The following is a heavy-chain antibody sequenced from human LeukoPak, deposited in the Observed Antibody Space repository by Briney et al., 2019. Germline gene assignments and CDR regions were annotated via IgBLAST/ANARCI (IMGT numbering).Heavy chain of an antibody. V-gene: IGHV5-51*01. CDR1: GYSFTSYF. D-gene: IGHD1-26*01. CDR3: GMSGDRVPLQDDVFDV. J-gene: IGHJ3*01. Sequence: GESLNISCKVSGYSFTSYFIGWVRQMPGKGLEWMGIIFPGDSGPTYSPSFQAQVTISVDKSINTAYLQWSSMQASDTAMYYCGMSGDRVPLQDDVFDVWGQGTMVTVST. CDR2: IFPGDSGP.